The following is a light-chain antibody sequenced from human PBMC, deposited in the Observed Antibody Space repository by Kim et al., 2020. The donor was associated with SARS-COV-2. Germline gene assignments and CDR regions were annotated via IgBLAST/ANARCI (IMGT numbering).Light chain of an antibody. CDR3: QQYGTSPRV. J-gene: IGKJ1*01. CDR1: QSVNSKF. CDR2: AAT. Sequence: PGESATLSCRASQSVNSKFLAWYQQTPGQAPRLLLYAATSRAAGIPDRFRGSGSGTEFTLTIARLEPEDSAVYYCQQYGTSPRVFGQGTKVDIK. V-gene: IGKV3-20*01.